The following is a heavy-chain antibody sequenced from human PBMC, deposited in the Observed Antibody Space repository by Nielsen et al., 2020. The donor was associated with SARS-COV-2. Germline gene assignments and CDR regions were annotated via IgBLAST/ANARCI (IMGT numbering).Heavy chain of an antibody. CDR1: GFSFNTHA. CDR3: AKENFESTDYGEDAFDI. V-gene: IGHV3-23*01. J-gene: IGHJ3*02. D-gene: IGHD4/OR15-4a*01. CDR2: ISGRGHKS. Sequence: GESLKISCAASGFSFNTHAMDWVRQAPGKGLEWVSGISGRGHKSFYADSVKGRFTISRDNSKNTVYLQMHSLRAEDTALYYCAKENFESTDYGEDAFDIRGQGTLVTVSS.